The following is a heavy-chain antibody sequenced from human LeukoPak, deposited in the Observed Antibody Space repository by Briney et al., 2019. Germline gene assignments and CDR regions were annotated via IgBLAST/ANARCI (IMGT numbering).Heavy chain of an antibody. CDR1: GGSISSSSYY. Sequence: PSETLSLTCTVSGGSISSSSYYWGWIRQPPGKGLEWIGSIYYSGSTYYNPSLKSRVTISVDTSKNQFSLKLSSVTAADTAVYYCARGSGWYDWFDPWGQGTLVTVSS. J-gene: IGHJ5*02. D-gene: IGHD6-19*01. V-gene: IGHV4-39*07. CDR2: IYYSGST. CDR3: ARGSGWYDWFDP.